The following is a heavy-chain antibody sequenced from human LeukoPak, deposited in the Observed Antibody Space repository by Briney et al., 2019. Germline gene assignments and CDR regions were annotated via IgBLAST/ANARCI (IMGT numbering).Heavy chain of an antibody. V-gene: IGHV1-18*01. CDR2: ISAYNGNT. CDR3: ARDPYLHYYDSSGYYPLDY. D-gene: IGHD3-22*01. CDR1: GYTFTSYG. Sequence: GASVKVSCKASGYTFTSYGISWVRQAPGQGLEWMGWISAYNGNTNYAQKLQGRVTMTTDTSTSTAYMELRSLRSDDTAVYYCARDPYLHYYDSSGYYPLDYWGQGTLVTVSS. J-gene: IGHJ4*02.